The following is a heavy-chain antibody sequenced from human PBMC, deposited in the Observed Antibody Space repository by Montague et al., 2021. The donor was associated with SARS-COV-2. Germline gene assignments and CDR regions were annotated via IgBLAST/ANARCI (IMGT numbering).Heavy chain of an antibody. J-gene: IGHJ4*02. CDR1: GGSINNYY. CDR3: ARDLGDY. Sequence: SETLSLTCSVSGGSINNYYWDWVRQSPGKGLEWIGYIYYSGSVTTSYNPSLKSRVSISVDTSENQFSLKLSSVTAADTAVYYCARDLGDYWGQGTLVTVSS. CDR2: IYYSGSVTT. V-gene: IGHV4-59*13.